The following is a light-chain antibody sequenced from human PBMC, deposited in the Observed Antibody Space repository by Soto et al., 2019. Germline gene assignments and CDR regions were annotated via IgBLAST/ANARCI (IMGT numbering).Light chain of an antibody. CDR1: QSVSTSN. CDR2: GAS. V-gene: IGKV3-20*01. Sequence: IVLTQSPGTLSSSPGERATLSCRASQSVSTSNLAWYQQRPGQAPRLLIYGASSRATGIPDRFSGSGSGTDFTLTINRLEPEDFAVYYCQQYGTSQWTFGQGTKVDI. J-gene: IGKJ1*01. CDR3: QQYGTSQWT.